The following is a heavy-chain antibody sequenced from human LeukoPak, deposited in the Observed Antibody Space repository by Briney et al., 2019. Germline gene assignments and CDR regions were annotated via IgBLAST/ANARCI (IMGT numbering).Heavy chain of an antibody. CDR3: ARVSLMVYARRFNWFDP. Sequence: SETLSLTCAVYGGSFSGYYWSWIRQPPGKGLEWIGEINHSGSTNYNPSLKSRVTISVDTSKNQFSLKLSSVTAADTAVYYCARVSLMVYARRFNWFDPWGQGTLVTVSS. CDR2: INHSGST. J-gene: IGHJ5*02. D-gene: IGHD2-8*01. V-gene: IGHV4-34*01. CDR1: GGSFSGYY.